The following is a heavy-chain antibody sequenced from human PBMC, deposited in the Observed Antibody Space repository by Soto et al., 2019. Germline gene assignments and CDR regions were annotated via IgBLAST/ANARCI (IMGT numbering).Heavy chain of an antibody. J-gene: IGHJ6*02. CDR3: ASGREVIGIYYYYGMDV. CDR1: GGSVSSGSYY. CDR2: IYYSGST. V-gene: IGHV4-61*01. Sequence: PSETLSLTCTVSGGSVSSGSYYWSWIRQPPGKGLEWIGYIYYSGSTNYNPSLKSRVTISVDTSKNQFSLKLSSVTAADTAVYYCASGREVIGIYYYYGMDVWGQGTTVTVSS. D-gene: IGHD3-16*02.